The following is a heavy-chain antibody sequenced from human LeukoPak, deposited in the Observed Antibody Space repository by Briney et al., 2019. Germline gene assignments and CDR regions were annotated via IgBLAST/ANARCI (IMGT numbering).Heavy chain of an antibody. CDR1: GFTFSNYD. CDR3: AKGGVVVAGDFDY. Sequence: GSLRLSCAASGFTFSNYDMHWVRQAPGKGLEWVSAISSSSSYIYYADSIKGRFTISRDNAENSLYLQMNSLRAVDTAVYYCAKGGVVVAGDFDYWGQGTLVTVSS. D-gene: IGHD6-19*01. J-gene: IGHJ4*02. CDR2: ISSSSSYI. V-gene: IGHV3-21*04.